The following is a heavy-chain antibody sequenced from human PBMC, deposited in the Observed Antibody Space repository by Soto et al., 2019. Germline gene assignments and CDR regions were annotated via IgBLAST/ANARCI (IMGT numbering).Heavy chain of an antibody. J-gene: IGHJ4*02. D-gene: IGHD4-17*01. CDR1: GYTFSSYR. V-gene: IGHV1-18*01. Sequence: QVQLVQSGAEVKKPGASVKVSCKASGYTFSSYRISWVRQAPGQGPEWMGWIHAYNGDTKYAQKFQDRLIMTTDTSTSTAYMELRSLTSDDTAVYYRARADYGDDDYWGQGTLVTVSS. CDR2: IHAYNGDT. CDR3: ARADYGDDDY.